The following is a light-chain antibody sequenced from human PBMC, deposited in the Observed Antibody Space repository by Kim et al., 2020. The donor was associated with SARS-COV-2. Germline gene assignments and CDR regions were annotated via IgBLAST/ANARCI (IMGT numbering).Light chain of an antibody. CDR2: DVS. V-gene: IGLV2-14*03. CDR3: SSYTSSSTVV. J-gene: IGLJ2*01. CDR1: SSDIGGYNY. Sequence: GQSITISCTEASSDIGGYNYVSWYQQHPGKAPKLMIYDVSNRPSGVSNRFSGSKSGNTASLTISGLQAEDEADYYCSSYTSSSTVVFGGGTKLTVL.